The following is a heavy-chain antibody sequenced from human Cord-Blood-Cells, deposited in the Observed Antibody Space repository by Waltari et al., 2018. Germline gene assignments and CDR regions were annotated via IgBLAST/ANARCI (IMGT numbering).Heavy chain of an antibody. D-gene: IGHD1-7*01. CDR1: GGTISSYY. J-gene: IGHJ4*02. CDR3: ARAITGTTFDY. V-gene: IGHV4-59*01. CDR2: IYYSGSN. Sequence: QVQLQESGPGLVKPSETLSLTCTVSGGTISSYYWSWLRQPPGKGLEWIGYIYYSGSNNDNPSLKSRVTIAVDTSKNQFSLKLGSVTAADTAVYYCARAITGTTFDYWGQGTLVTVSS.